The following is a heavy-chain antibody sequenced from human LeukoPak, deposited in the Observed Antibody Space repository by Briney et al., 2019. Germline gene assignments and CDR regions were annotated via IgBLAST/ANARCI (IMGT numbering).Heavy chain of an antibody. D-gene: IGHD2-2*01. CDR2: INHSGST. V-gene: IGHV4-34*01. J-gene: IGHJ4*02. Sequence: SETLSLTCAVYGGSFSGYYWSWIRQPPGKGLEWIGEINHSGSTNYNPSLKSRVTISVDTSKNQFSLKLSSVTAADTAVYYCARGGWSRSIVVVPAALTQNFDYWGQGTLVTVSS. CDR3: ARGGWSRSIVVVPAALTQNFDY. CDR1: GGSFSGYY.